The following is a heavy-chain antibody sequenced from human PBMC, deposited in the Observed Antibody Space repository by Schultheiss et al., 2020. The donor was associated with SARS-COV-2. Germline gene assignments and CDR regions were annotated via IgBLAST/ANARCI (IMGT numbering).Heavy chain of an antibody. V-gene: IGHV4-39*07. J-gene: IGHJ5*02. D-gene: IGHD1-26*01. CDR3: ARGVGGYSGYSHFDP. CDR2: INHRGST. Sequence: SETLSLTCTVSGGSISSGSYYCSWIRQPPGKGLEWIGEINHRGSTNYNPSLKSRVTISVDTSKNQFSLKLSSVTAADTAVYYCARGVGGYSGYSHFDPWGQGTLVTVSS. CDR1: GGSISSGSYY.